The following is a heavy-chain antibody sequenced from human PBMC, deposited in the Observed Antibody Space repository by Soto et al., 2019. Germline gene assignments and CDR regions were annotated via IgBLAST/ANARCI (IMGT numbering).Heavy chain of an antibody. CDR2: IGTAGDP. CDR1: GFTFSSYD. D-gene: IGHD1-1*01. Sequence: GGSLRLSCPASGFTFSSYDMHSVRQATGKGLEWVSAIGTAGDPYYPGSVKGRFTISRENAKNSLYLQMNSLRAGDTAVYYCARWNVGAFDIWGQGTMVTVSS. J-gene: IGHJ3*02. CDR3: ARWNVGAFDI. V-gene: IGHV3-13*05.